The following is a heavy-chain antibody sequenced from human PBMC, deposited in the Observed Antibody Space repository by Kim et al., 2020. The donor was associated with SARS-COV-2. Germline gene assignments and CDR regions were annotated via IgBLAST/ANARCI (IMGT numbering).Heavy chain of an antibody. D-gene: IGHD3-3*02. Sequence: GGSLRLSCAASGFTFSNYAMHWVRQAPGKGLQWMAVIPFDGHNIHYADFVKGQFTISRDNSKNILYLEMKSLRGDDTAVYFCARGDGPGNWRIYYWGQGT. V-gene: IGHV3-30*04. CDR3: ARGDGPGNWRIYY. J-gene: IGHJ4*02. CDR2: IPFDGHNI. CDR1: GFTFSNYA.